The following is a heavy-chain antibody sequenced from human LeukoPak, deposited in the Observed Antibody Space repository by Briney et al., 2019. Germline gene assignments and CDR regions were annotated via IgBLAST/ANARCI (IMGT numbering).Heavy chain of an antibody. Sequence: GGPLRHSCAAPGFTFCNYAMCWVRQAPGKGLEWVSAISGSGGSTYYADSVKGRFTISRDRSENTLSLQMNSPRAEDTAVYYCAARYDFWSGYFVYWGQGTLVTVSS. J-gene: IGHJ4*02. CDR1: GFTFCNYA. V-gene: IGHV3-23*01. D-gene: IGHD3-3*01. CDR2: ISGSGGST. CDR3: AARYDFWSGYFVY.